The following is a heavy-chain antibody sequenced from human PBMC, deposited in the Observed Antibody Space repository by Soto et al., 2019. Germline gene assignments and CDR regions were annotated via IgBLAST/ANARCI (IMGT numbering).Heavy chain of an antibody. V-gene: IGHV3-33*01. D-gene: IGHD2-15*01. CDR1: GFTFSSYG. Sequence: QVQLVESGGGVVQPGRSLRLSCAASGFTFSSYGMHWVRQAPGKGLEWVAVIWDDGSNKYYADSVKGRFTISRDNSKNTLYLQMNSLRAEDTAVYYCARDRSVVAAVFDYWGQGTLVTVSS. CDR2: IWDDGSNK. CDR3: ARDRSVVAAVFDY. J-gene: IGHJ4*02.